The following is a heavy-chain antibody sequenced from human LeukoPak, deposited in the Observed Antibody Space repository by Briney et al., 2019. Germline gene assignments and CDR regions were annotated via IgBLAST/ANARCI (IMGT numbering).Heavy chain of an antibody. CDR1: GYTFTSYG. CDR3: ASGYSSSSGDAFDI. V-gene: IGHV1-18*01. J-gene: IGHJ3*02. D-gene: IGHD6-6*01. CDR2: ISAYNGNT. Sequence: ASVEVSCKASGYTFTSYGISWVRQAPGQGLEWMGWISAYNGNTNYAQKLQGRVTMTTDTSTSTAYMELRSLRSDDTAVYYCASGYSSSSGDAFDIWGQGTMVTVSS.